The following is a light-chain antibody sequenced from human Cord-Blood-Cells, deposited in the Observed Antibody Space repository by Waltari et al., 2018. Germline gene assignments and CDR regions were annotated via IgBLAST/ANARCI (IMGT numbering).Light chain of an antibody. Sequence: SAPTQPASGSGFPGPSIHIPCTGTSSDVGGYNYVSWDQQHPGKAPKLMIYDVSNRPSGVSNRFSGSKSGNTASLTISGLQAEDEADYYCSSYTSSSTWVFGGGTKLTVL. V-gene: IGLV2-14*03. CDR2: DVS. CDR3: SSYTSSSTWV. CDR1: SSDVGGYNY. J-gene: IGLJ3*02.